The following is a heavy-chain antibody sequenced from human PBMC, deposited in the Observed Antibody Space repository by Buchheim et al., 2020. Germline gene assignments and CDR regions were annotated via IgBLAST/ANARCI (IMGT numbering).Heavy chain of an antibody. J-gene: IGHJ4*02. CDR3: ARRFSYESSGHREDY. V-gene: IGHV3-48*04. D-gene: IGHD3-22*01. Sequence: EVQLVESGGGLVQPGGSLRLSCAASGFTFSSYSMNWVRQAPGKGLEWVSYISSSSSTIYYADSVKGRFTISRDNAKHSLSLQMNSLRAEDTAVYYCARRFSYESSGHREDYWGQGTL. CDR2: ISSSSSTI. CDR1: GFTFSSYS.